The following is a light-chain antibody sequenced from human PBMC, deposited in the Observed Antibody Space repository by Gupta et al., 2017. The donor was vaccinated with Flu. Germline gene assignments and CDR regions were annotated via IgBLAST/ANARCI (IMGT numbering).Light chain of an antibody. J-gene: IGLJ1*01. CDR3: SSYTSSDTYV. CDR2: EVS. CDR1: SSDIGTYNR. V-gene: IGLV2-18*02. Sequence: QSALTQPPSVSGSPGQSVTISCTGTSSDIGTYNRVSWYQQPPGTAPKLTIYEVSNRPSGVPDRFSASKSGNTASLTISGRQGEDEADYYCSSYTSSDTYVFGTGTKVTVL.